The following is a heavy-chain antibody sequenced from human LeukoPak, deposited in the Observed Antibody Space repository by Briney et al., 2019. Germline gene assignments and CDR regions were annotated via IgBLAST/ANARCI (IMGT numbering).Heavy chain of an antibody. CDR2: IYYTGST. J-gene: IGHJ4*02. CDR1: GGSINNYY. D-gene: IGHD3-22*01. Sequence: TSETLSLTCTVSGGSINNYYWSWVRQPPGKGLEWIGYIYYTGSTNYNPSLKSRVTISLDKSKNQFSLNLNSVTAADTAVYYCATRNYYDSTGYYNYWGQGTLVTVSS. CDR3: ATRNYYDSTGYYNY. V-gene: IGHV4-59*12.